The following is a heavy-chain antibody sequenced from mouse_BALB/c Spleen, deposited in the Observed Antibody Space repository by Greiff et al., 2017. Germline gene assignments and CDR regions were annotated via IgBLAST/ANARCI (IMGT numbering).Heavy chain of an antibody. J-gene: IGHJ4*01. Sequence: QVQLQQPGAELVRPGASVKLSCKASGYTFTSYWINWVKQRPGQGLEWIGNIYPSDSYTNYNQKFKDKATLTVDKSSSTAYMQLSSPTSEDSAVYYCTGSGRYREMDYWGQGTSVTVSS. CDR3: TGSGRYREMDY. CDR2: IYPSDSYT. CDR1: GYTFTSYW. D-gene: IGHD2-14*01. V-gene: IGHV1-69*02.